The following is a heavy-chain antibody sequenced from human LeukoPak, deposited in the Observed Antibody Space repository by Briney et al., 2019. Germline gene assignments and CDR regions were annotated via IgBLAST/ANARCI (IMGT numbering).Heavy chain of an antibody. CDR2: ISGSSNYI. Sequence: GGSLRLSCAASGFTFSTYSMNWVRQAPGEGLEWVSSISGSSNYIYYAGSVKGRFTISRDNAKNSLYLQMNSLRAEDTAVYYCAGTPSRNWFDPWGQGTLVTVSS. CDR1: GFTFSTYS. CDR3: AGTPSRNWFDP. J-gene: IGHJ5*02. V-gene: IGHV3-21*01.